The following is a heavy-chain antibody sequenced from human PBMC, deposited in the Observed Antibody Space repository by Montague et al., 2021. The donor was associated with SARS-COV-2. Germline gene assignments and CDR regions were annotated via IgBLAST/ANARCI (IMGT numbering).Heavy chain of an antibody. J-gene: IGHJ6*02. D-gene: IGHD3-10*01. CDR1: GFTFSSYD. Sequence: SLRLSCAASGFTFSSYDMHWVRQATGKGLEWVSAIGTAGDTYYPGSVKGRFTISRENAKNSLYLQMNSLRAGDTAVYYCARGVTMVQGVISRCYYYYGMDVWGQGTTVTVSS. CDR2: IGTAGDT. CDR3: ARGVTMVQGVISRCYYYYGMDV. V-gene: IGHV3-13*04.